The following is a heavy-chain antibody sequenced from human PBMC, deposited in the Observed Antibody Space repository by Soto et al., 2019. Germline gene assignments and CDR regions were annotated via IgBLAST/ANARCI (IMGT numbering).Heavy chain of an antibody. CDR1: GGTFSSSA. Sequence: QVQLVQSGAEMREPGSSVKVSCKASGGTFSSSAINWLRQAPGQGPEWIGGIIPTFGTANYIEKFRGRVTITADTSTSTVYMEVSSLTSEDTAMYFCARSETAGHRGFDIWGEGTMVTVSS. CDR3: ARSETAGHRGFDI. J-gene: IGHJ3*02. CDR2: IIPTFGTA. D-gene: IGHD6-19*01. V-gene: IGHV1-69*06.